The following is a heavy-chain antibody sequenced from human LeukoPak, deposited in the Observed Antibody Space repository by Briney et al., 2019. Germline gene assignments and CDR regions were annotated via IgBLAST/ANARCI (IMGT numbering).Heavy chain of an antibody. Sequence: PGGSLRLSCVASGFTFSSYAMHWVRQAPGKGLEWVAVISYDGSNKYYADSVKGRFTISRDNSKNTLYLQMNSLRAEDTAVYYCARSGDYDYDYFDYWGQGTLVTVSS. CDR3: ARSGDYDYDYFDY. CDR2: ISYDGSNK. CDR1: GFTFSSYA. V-gene: IGHV3-30-3*01. D-gene: IGHD5-12*01. J-gene: IGHJ4*02.